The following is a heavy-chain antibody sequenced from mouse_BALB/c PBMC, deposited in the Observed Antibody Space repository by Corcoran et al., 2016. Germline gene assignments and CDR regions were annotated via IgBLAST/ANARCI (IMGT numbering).Heavy chain of an antibody. V-gene: IGHV8-12*01. CDR1: GFSLSTSGMG. CDR2: IYWDDDK. Sequence: QVTLKESGPGILQPSQTLSLTCSFSGFSLSTSGMGVSWIRQPSGKGLEWLAHIYWDDDKRHNPSLKSRLTISKDTSINQVFLKITSVDTADTATYYCARNTDAWFAYWGQGTLVTVSA. CDR3: ARNTDAWFAY. J-gene: IGHJ3*01.